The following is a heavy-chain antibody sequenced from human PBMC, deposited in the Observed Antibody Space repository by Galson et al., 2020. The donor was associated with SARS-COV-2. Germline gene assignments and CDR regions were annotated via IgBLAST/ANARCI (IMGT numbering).Heavy chain of an antibody. D-gene: IGHD3-10*01. J-gene: IGHJ4*02. Sequence: GESLKISCAASGFTFSSYAMSWVRQAPGKGLEWVSAINGSGGSTYYADSVKGRFTISRDNSKNTLYLQMNSLRAEDTAVYYCATPRTMVSLSGSFDYWGQGTLVTVSS. CDR1: GFTFSSYA. V-gene: IGHV3-23*01. CDR2: INGSGGST. CDR3: ATPRTMVSLSGSFDY.